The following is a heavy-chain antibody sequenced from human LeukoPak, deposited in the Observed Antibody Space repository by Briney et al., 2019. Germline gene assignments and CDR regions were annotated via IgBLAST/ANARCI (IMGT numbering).Heavy chain of an antibody. CDR2: IYNSGST. CDR3: AGGILRWSDY. CDR1: GGSISSYY. Sequence: SETLSLTCTVSGGSISSYYWSWIRQPPGKGLEWIGNIYNSGSTNYNPSLKSRVTISVDTSKNQFSLKLSSVTAADTAVYYCAGGILRWSDYWGQGTLVTVSS. D-gene: IGHD4-23*01. V-gene: IGHV4-59*01. J-gene: IGHJ4*02.